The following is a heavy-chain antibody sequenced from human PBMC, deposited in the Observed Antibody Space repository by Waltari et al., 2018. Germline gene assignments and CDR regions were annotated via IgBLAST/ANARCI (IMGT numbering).Heavy chain of an antibody. CDR3: ARSSGSSLVLDAFDI. CDR1: GFTFSSYS. V-gene: IGHV3-21*01. J-gene: IGHJ3*02. CDR2: ISSSSSYI. Sequence: EVQLVESGGGLVKPGGSLRLSCAASGFTFSSYSMNWVRQAPGKGLEWVSSISSSSSYIYYADSVKGRFTISRDNAKNSLYLQMNSLRAEDTAVYYCARSSGSSLVLDAFDIWGQGTMVTVSS. D-gene: IGHD6-13*01.